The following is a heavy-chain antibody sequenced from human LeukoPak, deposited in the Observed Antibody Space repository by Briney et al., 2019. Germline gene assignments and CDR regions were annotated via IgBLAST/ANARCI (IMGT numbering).Heavy chain of an antibody. V-gene: IGHV3-23*01. J-gene: IGHJ6*02. CDR1: GFTFSSYA. CDR3: YKQEGIAVAGTYYYYGMDV. CDR2: ISGSGGST. D-gene: IGHD6-19*01. Sequence: PGGSLRLSCAASGFTFSSYAMSWVRQAPGKGLEWVSAISGSGGSTYYADSVKGRFTISRDNSKNTLYLQMNSLRAEDTAAYYCYKQEGIAVAGTYYYYGMDVWGQGTTVTVSS.